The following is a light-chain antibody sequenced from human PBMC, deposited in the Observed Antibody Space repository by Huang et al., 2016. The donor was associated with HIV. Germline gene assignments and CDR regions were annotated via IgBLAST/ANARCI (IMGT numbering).Light chain of an antibody. Sequence: DIQVPQSPSTLSAFVGDRVNITCRTSQRISTWLAWYQQRPGKAPNLLISKASNLGSWVPSKFSGNGSGTEFTLTINSLQPDDLETYYCEHQWTFGQGTKVEIK. CDR2: KAS. V-gene: IGKV1-5*03. CDR1: QRISTW. J-gene: IGKJ1*01. CDR3: EHQWT.